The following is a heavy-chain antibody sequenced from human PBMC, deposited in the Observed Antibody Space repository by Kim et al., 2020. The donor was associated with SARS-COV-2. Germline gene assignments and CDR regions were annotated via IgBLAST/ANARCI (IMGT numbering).Heavy chain of an antibody. CDR3: ARDSALWFGHPGDY. CDR1: GFTFSSYA. Sequence: GGSLRLSCAASGFTFSSYAMHWVRQAPGKGLEWVAVISYDGSNKYYADSVKGRFTISRDNSKNTLYLQMNSLRAEDTAVYYCARDSALWFGHPGDYWGQGTLVTVSS. D-gene: IGHD3-10*01. V-gene: IGHV3-30-3*01. CDR2: ISYDGSNK. J-gene: IGHJ4*02.